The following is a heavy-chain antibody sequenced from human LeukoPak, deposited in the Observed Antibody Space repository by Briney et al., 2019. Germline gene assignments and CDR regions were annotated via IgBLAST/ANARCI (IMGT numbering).Heavy chain of an antibody. CDR1: GFTFSSYG. CDR2: ISYDGSNK. J-gene: IGHJ5*02. Sequence: GGSLRLSCAASGFTFSSYGMHWVRQAPGKGLEWVAVISYDGSNKYYADSVKGRFTISRDNSKNTLYLQMNSLRAEDTAVYYCAKELPAPNYDFWSGYSNWFDPWGQGTLVTVSS. D-gene: IGHD3-3*01. CDR3: AKELPAPNYDFWSGYSNWFDP. V-gene: IGHV3-30*18.